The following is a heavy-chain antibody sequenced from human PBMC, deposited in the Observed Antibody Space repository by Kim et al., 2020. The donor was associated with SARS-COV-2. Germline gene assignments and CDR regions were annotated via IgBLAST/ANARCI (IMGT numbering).Heavy chain of an antibody. Sequence: NTNYAQKLQGRVTMTTDTSTSTAYMELRSLRSDDTAVYYCAVRTRGVKGYWGQGTLVTVSS. CDR3: AVRTRGVKGY. V-gene: IGHV1-18*01. D-gene: IGHD3-10*01. CDR2: NT. J-gene: IGHJ4*02.